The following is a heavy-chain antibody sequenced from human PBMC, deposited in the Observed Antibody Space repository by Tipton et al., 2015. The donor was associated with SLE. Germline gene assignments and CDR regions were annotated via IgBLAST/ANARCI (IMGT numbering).Heavy chain of an antibody. CDR2: VYDSGTT. Sequence: TLSLTCFVSGDYITSDIYYWGWIRQPPGRGLEWIGSVYDSGTTYYNPSLKSRVTMSVDTSKTQFSLNLSSLTAADTAIYHCARVATVGATHYYDVDVWGPGTTVTVSS. V-gene: IGHV4-39*07. CDR3: ARVATVGATHYYDVDV. D-gene: IGHD2-15*01. J-gene: IGHJ6*02. CDR1: GDYITSDIYY.